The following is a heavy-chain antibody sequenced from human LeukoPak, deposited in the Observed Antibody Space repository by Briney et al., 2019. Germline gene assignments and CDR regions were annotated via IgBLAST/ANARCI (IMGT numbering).Heavy chain of an antibody. CDR3: ARVGSDGDYSFDY. V-gene: IGHV4-30-4*07. D-gene: IGHD4-17*01. CDR1: GGSISSGGYS. CDR2: IYYSGST. Sequence: PSETLSLTCAVSGGSISSGGYSWSWIRQPPGKGLEWIGYIYYSGSTYYNPSLKSRVTISVDTSKNQFSLKLSSVTAADTAVYYCARVGSDGDYSFDYWGQGTLVTVSS. J-gene: IGHJ4*02.